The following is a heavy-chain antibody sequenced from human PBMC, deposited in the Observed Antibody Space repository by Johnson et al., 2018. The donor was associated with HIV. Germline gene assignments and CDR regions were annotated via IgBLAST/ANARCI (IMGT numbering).Heavy chain of an antibody. CDR2: IWYDGSNK. Sequence: QVQLVESGGGVVQPGRSLRLSCAASGFTFSSYGMHWVRQAPGKGLAWVAVIWYDGSNKYYADSVKGRFTISRDNSKNTLYLQMNSLRAEDTAVYYCAKVSSQSSSWYDAFDIWGQGTMVTVSS. CDR3: AKVSSQSSSWYDAFDI. D-gene: IGHD6-13*01. V-gene: IGHV3-33*06. J-gene: IGHJ3*02. CDR1: GFTFSSYG.